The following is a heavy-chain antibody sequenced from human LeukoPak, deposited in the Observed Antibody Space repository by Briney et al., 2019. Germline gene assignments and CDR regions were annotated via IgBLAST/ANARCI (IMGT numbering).Heavy chain of an antibody. D-gene: IGHD3-10*01. Sequence: KSGGSLRLSCAASGFTFSSYWMHWVRQAPGQGLVWVSCIYSSSTYIYYADSVKGRFTISRDNAKNSLYLQMNSLRAEDTAVYYCARDLATHGSGSSGMDVWGQGTTVTVSS. CDR3: ARDLATHGSGSSGMDV. CDR2: IYSSSTYI. CDR1: GFTFSSYW. J-gene: IGHJ6*02. V-gene: IGHV3-21*01.